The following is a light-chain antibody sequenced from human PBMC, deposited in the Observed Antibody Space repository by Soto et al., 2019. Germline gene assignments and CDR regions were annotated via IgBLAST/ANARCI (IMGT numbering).Light chain of an antibody. V-gene: IGKV3-15*01. J-gene: IGKJ2*01. Sequence: EIVMTQSPATLSVSPGERTTLSCRASQSVNSNLAWYQQKPGQAPSLLIYGASTRATGVPARFSGSGSGTEFTLTISSVQSEDFAVYYCQQYNNWTPYTFGQGTKLEIK. CDR1: QSVNSN. CDR2: GAS. CDR3: QQYNNWTPYT.